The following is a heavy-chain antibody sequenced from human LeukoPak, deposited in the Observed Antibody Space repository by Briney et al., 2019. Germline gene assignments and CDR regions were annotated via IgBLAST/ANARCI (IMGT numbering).Heavy chain of an antibody. CDR3: ARDSSGFYYARMLNY. V-gene: IGHV4-39*07. CDR2: ISYSGNT. CDR1: GGSLSSSSYY. J-gene: IGHJ4*02. D-gene: IGHD3-22*01. Sequence: PSETLSLTCTVSGGSLSSSSYYWGWIRQPPGKGLEWIGCISYSGNTYYNPSLKSRVTISVDTSKKQFSLKLTSVTAADTAFYYCARDSSGFYYARMLNYWGQGTLVTVSS.